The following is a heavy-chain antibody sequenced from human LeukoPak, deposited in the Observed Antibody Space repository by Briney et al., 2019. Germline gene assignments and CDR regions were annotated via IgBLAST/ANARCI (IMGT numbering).Heavy chain of an antibody. CDR1: GYSFTSYW. Sequence: PGESLKISCKGSGYSFTSYWIGWVRQMPGKGLEWMGIIYPGDSDTRYSPSFQGQVTISADKSISTAYLQWSSLKASDTAMYYCARLTTTVVTRGYYYYYGMDVWGQGTTVTVSS. V-gene: IGHV5-51*01. CDR2: IYPGDSDT. CDR3: ARLTTTVVTRGYYYYYGMDV. D-gene: IGHD4-23*01. J-gene: IGHJ6*02.